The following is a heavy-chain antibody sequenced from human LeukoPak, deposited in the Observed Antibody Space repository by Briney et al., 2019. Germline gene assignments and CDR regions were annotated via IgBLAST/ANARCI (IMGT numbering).Heavy chain of an antibody. J-gene: IGHJ4*02. CDR1: GGSISSYY. CDR3: ARVRMITFGGSTYFDY. Sequence: SETLSLTCTVSGGSISSYYWSWIRQPPGKGLEWIGYIYYSGSTNYNPSLKSRVTISVDTSKNQFSLKLSSVTAADTAVYYCARVRMITFGGSTYFDYWGQGLLVTVSS. V-gene: IGHV4-59*01. CDR2: IYYSGST. D-gene: IGHD3-16*01.